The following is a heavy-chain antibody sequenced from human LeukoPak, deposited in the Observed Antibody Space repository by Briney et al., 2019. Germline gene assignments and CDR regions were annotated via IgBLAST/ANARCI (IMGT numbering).Heavy chain of an antibody. V-gene: IGHV3-30*03. CDR3: ARGPNDYCSSASCYPFAFDI. CDR2: ISNDGSNR. Sequence: GRSLRLSCAASGFTFSSYGMHWVRQAPGKGLEWVAVISNDGSNRYYADSVKGRFTISRDNSKNTLYLQMNSLRAEDTAVYYCARGPNDYCSSASCYPFAFDIWGQGTMVTVSS. D-gene: IGHD2-2*01. J-gene: IGHJ3*02. CDR1: GFTFSSYG.